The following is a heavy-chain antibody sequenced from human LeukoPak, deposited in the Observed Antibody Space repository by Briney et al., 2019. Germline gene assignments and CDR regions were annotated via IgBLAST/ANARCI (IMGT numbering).Heavy chain of an antibody. J-gene: IGHJ4*02. Sequence: SETLSLTCTVSGGSISSSSYYWGWLRQPPGTGLEWIGSIYYSGSTYYNPSLKSRVTISVDTSKNQFSLKLSSVTAADTAVYYCARDSGGYGVDYWGQGTLVTVSS. D-gene: IGHD3-22*01. CDR1: GGSISSSSYY. CDR2: IYYSGST. CDR3: ARDSGGYGVDY. V-gene: IGHV4-39*01.